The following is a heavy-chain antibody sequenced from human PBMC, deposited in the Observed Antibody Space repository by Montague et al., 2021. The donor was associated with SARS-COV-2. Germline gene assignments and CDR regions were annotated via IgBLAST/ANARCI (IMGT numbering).Heavy chain of an antibody. J-gene: IGHJ4*02. Sequence: SETLSLTCTVSGGSVSSFSSHWGWIRQPPGKGLEYIGSFYYAGGTQYNPSLKSRVTISVDTSHDQVSLKLNSATAADTAVYFCASLYGSSFDYWGQGTLVTVSS. CDR3: ASLYGSSFDY. CDR1: GGSVSSFSSH. V-gene: IGHV4-39*01. CDR2: FYYAGGT. D-gene: IGHD4-17*01.